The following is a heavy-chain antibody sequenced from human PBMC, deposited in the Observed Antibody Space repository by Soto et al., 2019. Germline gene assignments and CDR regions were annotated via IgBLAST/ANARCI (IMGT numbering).Heavy chain of an antibody. Sequence: GASVKVSCKASGYTFTSYYMHWVRQAPGQGLEWMGIINPSGGSTSYAQKFQGRVTMTRDTSTSTVYMELSSLRSEDTAVYYCARDGPNSGSYYRYFDLWGRGTLVTVSS. V-gene: IGHV1-46*01. CDR3: ARDGPNSGSYYRYFDL. D-gene: IGHD1-26*01. CDR2: INPSGGST. J-gene: IGHJ2*01. CDR1: GYTFTSYY.